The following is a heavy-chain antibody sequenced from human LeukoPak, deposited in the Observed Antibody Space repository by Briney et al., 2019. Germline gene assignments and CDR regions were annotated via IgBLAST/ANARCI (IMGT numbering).Heavy chain of an antibody. Sequence: GASVNVSCKASGYTFTGYYMHWVRQAPGQGLEWMGIINPSGGSTSFAQKFQGRVIMTRDTSTSTVYMELSSLRSEDTAVYYCARGVYVWWELHRNWFDPWGQGTLVTVSS. V-gene: IGHV1-46*01. CDR2: INPSGGST. J-gene: IGHJ5*02. D-gene: IGHD1-26*01. CDR3: ARGVYVWWELHRNWFDP. CDR1: GYTFTGYY.